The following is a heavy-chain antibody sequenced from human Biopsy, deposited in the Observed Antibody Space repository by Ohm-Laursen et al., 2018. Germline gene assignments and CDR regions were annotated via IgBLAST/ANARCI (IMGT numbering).Heavy chain of an antibody. Sequence: SLRLSCAASGFTFTSYWMSWVRQVPGKGLEWVANIKQDGREKYYVDSVKGRFTISRDNAKNSLYLQMNSLRAEDTAVYYCARDTRWSPYHMDVWGQGTTVTVSS. J-gene: IGHJ6*02. CDR3: ARDTRWSPYHMDV. CDR2: IKQDGREK. CDR1: GFTFTSYW. V-gene: IGHV3-7*01. D-gene: IGHD4-23*01.